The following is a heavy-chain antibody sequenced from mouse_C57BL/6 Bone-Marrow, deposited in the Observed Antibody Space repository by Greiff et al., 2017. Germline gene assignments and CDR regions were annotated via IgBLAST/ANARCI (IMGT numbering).Heavy chain of an antibody. V-gene: IGHV14-4*01. CDR1: GFNITDYY. J-gene: IGHJ3*01. CDR2: IDPENGDT. Sequence: VQLQQSGAELVRPGASVKLSCTASGFNITDYYMHWVKQRPEQGLEWIGWIDPENGDTDYASTFQGKATITADTSSNTAYLQLSSLTSEDTSIYSCTPKGVYYGSYYPFAYWGQGTLVTVSA. D-gene: IGHD2-1*01. CDR3: TPKGVYYGSYYPFAY.